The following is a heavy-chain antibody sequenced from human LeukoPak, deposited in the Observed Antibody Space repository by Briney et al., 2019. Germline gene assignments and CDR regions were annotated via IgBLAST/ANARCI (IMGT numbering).Heavy chain of an antibody. J-gene: IGHJ4*02. D-gene: IGHD2-2*01. Sequence: QPGRSLRLSCAASGFSFGTYGMHLVRQAPGKGLEWVAVIWDDGTTKYYADSVKGRFTISRDNSKNTLYLQMNSLRAEDTAMYYCVEDLFRSTYYFDYWGQGILVTVSS. CDR2: IWDDGTTK. CDR3: VEDLFRSTYYFDY. CDR1: GFSFGTYG. V-gene: IGHV3-33*06.